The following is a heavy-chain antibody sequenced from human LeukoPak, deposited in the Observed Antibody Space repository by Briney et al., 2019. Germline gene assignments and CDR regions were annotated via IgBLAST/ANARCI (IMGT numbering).Heavy chain of an antibody. D-gene: IGHD6-13*01. CDR1: SESFSGYY. J-gene: IGHJ4*02. Sequence: PSETLSLTCTVYSESFSGYYWSGIHQSPGMGLEWIGEIYESGGTTYNPSLKSRVTISIDTSKNQFSLNLTSVTAADTAVYYCARISAAGCFDHWGQGTLVTVSS. V-gene: IGHV4-34*01. CDR3: ARISAAGCFDH. CDR2: IYESGGT.